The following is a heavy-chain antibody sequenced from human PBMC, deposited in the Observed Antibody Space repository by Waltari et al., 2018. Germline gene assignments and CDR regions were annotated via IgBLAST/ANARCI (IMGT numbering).Heavy chain of an antibody. CDR1: GGSIDSGGYY. Sequence: QVQLQESGPGLVKPSQTLSLTCSVSGGSIDSGGYYWSWIRQHPGKGLEWIGYIYYTGSTYYNPSLKSLVTISIDTSKNQFSLKLSSVTAADTAVYYCARGVTEGAYWFDPWGQGTLVTVSS. D-gene: IGHD4-4*01. CDR3: ARGVTEGAYWFDP. J-gene: IGHJ5*02. V-gene: IGHV4-31*01. CDR2: IYYTGST.